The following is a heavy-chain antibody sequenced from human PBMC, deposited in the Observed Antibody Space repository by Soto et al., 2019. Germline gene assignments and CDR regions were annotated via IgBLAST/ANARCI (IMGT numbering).Heavy chain of an antibody. Sequence: SVKVSCKASGGTFSSYAISWVRQAPGQGLEWMGGIIPIFGTANYAQKFQGRVTITADESTSTAYMELSSLRSEDTAVYYCATPRGSGSYYRYYYYGMDVWGQGTTVTVSS. CDR3: ATPRGSGSYYRYYYYGMDV. D-gene: IGHD3-10*01. J-gene: IGHJ6*02. CDR2: IIPIFGTA. CDR1: GGTFSSYA. V-gene: IGHV1-69*13.